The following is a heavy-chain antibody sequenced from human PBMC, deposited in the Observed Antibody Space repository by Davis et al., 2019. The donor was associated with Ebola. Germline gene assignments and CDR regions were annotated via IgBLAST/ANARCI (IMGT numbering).Heavy chain of an antibody. D-gene: IGHD2-15*01. J-gene: IGHJ5*02. V-gene: IGHV1-46*01. Sequence: ASVKVSCKATGYTFTSYYLHWVRQSPGQGLEWMGLINPSDGSTYYAQKFQGRVTMTRDTSITTAYMELSSLSSDDTAVYYCTRGIARRRSGSWFDPWGQGTPVTVSS. CDR3: TRGIARRRSGSWFDP. CDR2: INPSDGST. CDR1: GYTFTSYY.